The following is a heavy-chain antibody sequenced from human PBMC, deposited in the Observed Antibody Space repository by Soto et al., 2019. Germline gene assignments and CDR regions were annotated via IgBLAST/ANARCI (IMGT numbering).Heavy chain of an antibody. CDR1: GGSFSGYY. CDR2: INHSGST. D-gene: IGHD6-6*01. J-gene: IGHJ6*02. V-gene: IGHV4-34*01. CDR3: ARKGSYYYGMDV. Sequence: SETLSLTCAVYGGSFSGYYWSWIGQPPGKGLEWIGEINHSGSTNYNPSLKSRVTISVDTSKNQFSLKLSSVTAADTAVYYCARKGSYYYGMDVWGQGTTVTVSS.